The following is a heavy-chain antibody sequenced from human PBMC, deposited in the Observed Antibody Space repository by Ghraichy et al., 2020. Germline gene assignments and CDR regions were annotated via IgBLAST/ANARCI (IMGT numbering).Heavy chain of an antibody. CDR1: GFTFTRYW. CDR3: ARDDNSGWDHY. D-gene: IGHD6-19*01. Sequence: GGSLRLSCAASGFTFTRYWMTWVRQAPGKGLEWVAHINRDGSNKYYADSVKGRFTISRDDAEHSLFLQMNSLRAEDTAVYHCARDDNSGWDHYWGRGTLVTVSS. V-gene: IGHV3-7*01. J-gene: IGHJ4*02. CDR2: INRDGSNK.